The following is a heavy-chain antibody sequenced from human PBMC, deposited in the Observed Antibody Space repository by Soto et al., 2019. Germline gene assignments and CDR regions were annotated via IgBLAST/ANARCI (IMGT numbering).Heavy chain of an antibody. CDR3: ARGGYYFYMDV. CDR2: IHHSGST. Sequence: QVQLQESGPGLVKPSETLSLTCAVYGGSISISNWWSWVRQTPGKGLEWIGQIHHSGSTNYSPSLTSRVTISVDKSKNQFSLKMNSVTAADTAVYYCARGGYYFYMDVWGKGTTVTVSS. J-gene: IGHJ6*03. V-gene: IGHV4-4*02. D-gene: IGHD1-26*01. CDR1: GGSISISNW.